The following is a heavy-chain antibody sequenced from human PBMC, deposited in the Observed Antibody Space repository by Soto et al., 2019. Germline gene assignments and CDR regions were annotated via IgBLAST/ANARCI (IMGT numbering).Heavy chain of an antibody. D-gene: IGHD1-1*01. J-gene: IGHJ6*02. CDR2: ILYDGSNK. CDR3: AKSRDAYNFYFYYGMDV. CDR1: GFTFSNYG. Sequence: GGSLRLSCAASGFTFSNYGMHWVRQTPGKGLEWVALILYDGSNKYYADSVKGRFTISRDNSKNTLYLQVSSLRAEDTAVYYCAKSRDAYNFYFYYGMDVWGQGTSVTVS. V-gene: IGHV3-30*18.